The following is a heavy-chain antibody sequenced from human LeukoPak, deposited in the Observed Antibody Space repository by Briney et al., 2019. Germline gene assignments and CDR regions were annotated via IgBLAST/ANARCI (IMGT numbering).Heavy chain of an antibody. J-gene: IGHJ3*02. D-gene: IGHD2-2*02. CDR2: INHSGST. CDR3: ARLRKRRVVVVPAAILNAFDI. CDR1: GESFSGYY. Sequence: SETLSLTCAVYGESFSGYYWSWVRQPPGKGLEWVGEINHSGSTNYNPSLKSRLTISVDTSNNQFSLKLSSVAAADTAVYYCARLRKRRVVVVPAAILNAFDIWGQGTMVTVS. V-gene: IGHV4-34*01.